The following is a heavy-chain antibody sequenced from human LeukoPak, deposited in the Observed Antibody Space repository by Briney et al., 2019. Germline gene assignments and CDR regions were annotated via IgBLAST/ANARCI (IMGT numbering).Heavy chain of an antibody. CDR2: IYPGDSDT. CDR3: ARLNKDCYYNSGYPPNFDC. D-gene: IGHD3-22*01. J-gene: IGHJ4*02. CDR1: GYRFNAYW. V-gene: IGHV5-51*01. Sequence: GESLKISCKGSGYRFNAYWIAWVRQMPGKGLEWMGIIYPGDSDTRYSPSFQGQVTISADRSISTAYLQWSSLEASDTAMYYCARLNKDCYYNSGYPPNFDCWGQGTLVTVSS.